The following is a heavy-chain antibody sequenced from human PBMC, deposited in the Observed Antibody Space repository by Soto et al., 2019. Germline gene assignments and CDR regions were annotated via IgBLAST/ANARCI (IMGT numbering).Heavy chain of an antibody. J-gene: IGHJ6*02. Sequence: EVQLVESGGGLVQPGGSLRLSCTASGFTVGNNYMNWVRQTPGKGLEWISLIYSGGTTRYADSVKGRFTISRDNSKNTLYLQMNRLRVEDTAVYYCARDPPGIAAHGGGWGQGTTVTVSS. V-gene: IGHV3-66*01. CDR2: IYSGGTT. CDR1: GFTVGNNY. D-gene: IGHD6-13*01. CDR3: ARDPPGIAAHGGG.